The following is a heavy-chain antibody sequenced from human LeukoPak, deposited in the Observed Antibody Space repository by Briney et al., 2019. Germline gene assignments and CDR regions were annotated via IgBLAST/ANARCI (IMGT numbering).Heavy chain of an antibody. Sequence: SETLSLTRTVSGGSISSYYWSWIRQPPGKGLEWIGYIYYSGSTNYNPSLKSRVTISVDTSKNQFSLKLSSVTAADTAVYYCARSYYSNYYYMDVWGEGTTVTVSS. J-gene: IGHJ6*03. CDR2: IYYSGST. V-gene: IGHV4-59*01. D-gene: IGHD4-11*01. CDR1: GGSISSYY. CDR3: ARSYYSNYYYMDV.